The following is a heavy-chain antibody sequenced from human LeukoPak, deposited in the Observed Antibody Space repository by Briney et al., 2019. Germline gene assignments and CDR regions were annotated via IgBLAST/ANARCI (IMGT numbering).Heavy chain of an antibody. V-gene: IGHV4-34*01. CDR1: GGSFSGYY. J-gene: IGHJ4*02. CDR2: INHSGST. Sequence: PSETLSLTCAVYGGSFSGYYWSWIRQPPGKGLEWIGEINHSGSTNYNPSLKSRVTISVDTSKNQFSLKLSSVTAADTAVYYCARGPTGGLPSYWGQGTLVTVSS. CDR3: ARGPTGGLPSY. D-gene: IGHD1-26*01.